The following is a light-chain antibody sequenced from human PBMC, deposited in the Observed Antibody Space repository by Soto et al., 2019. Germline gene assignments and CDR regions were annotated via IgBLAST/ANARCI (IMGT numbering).Light chain of an antibody. CDR1: QGIDRW. Sequence: DIQMTQFPSSVYASVGDRVTITCRASQGIDRWLAWHQQKPGKAPNLLIFSASTLKSGVPSRFSGSGSGTDFTLTITSLQPEDFGTYYCQQAKSFPLTFGPGTKVDLK. CDR3: QQAKSFPLT. CDR2: SAS. V-gene: IGKV1-12*01. J-gene: IGKJ3*01.